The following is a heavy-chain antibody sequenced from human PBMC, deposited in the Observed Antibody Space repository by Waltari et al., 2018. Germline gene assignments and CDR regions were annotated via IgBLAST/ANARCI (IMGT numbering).Heavy chain of an antibody. CDR2: IIPIFGTA. Sequence: QVQLVQSGAEVKKPGSSVKVSCKASGGTFRSYAISWVRQAPGQGLEWRGGIIPIFGTANYAQKFQGRVTITADKSTSTAYMELSSLRSEDTAVYYCAREMRDCYSSSWYCAFDIWGQGTMVTVSS. V-gene: IGHV1-69*14. CDR1: GGTFRSYA. D-gene: IGHD6-13*01. J-gene: IGHJ3*02. CDR3: AREMRDCYSSSWYCAFDI.